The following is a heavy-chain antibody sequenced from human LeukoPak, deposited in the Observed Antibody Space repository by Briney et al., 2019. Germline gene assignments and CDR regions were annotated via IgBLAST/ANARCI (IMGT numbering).Heavy chain of an antibody. D-gene: IGHD3-10*01. CDR3: ASGDRSSVRGVRIDY. CDR2: ISYDGSNK. V-gene: IGHV3-30-3*01. Sequence: PGRSLRLSCAASGFTFSSYAMHWVRQAPGKGLEWVAVISYDGSNKYYADSVKGRFTISRDNSKNTLYLQMNSLRAEDTAVYYCASGDRSSVRGVRIDYWGQGTLVTVSS. J-gene: IGHJ4*02. CDR1: GFTFSSYA.